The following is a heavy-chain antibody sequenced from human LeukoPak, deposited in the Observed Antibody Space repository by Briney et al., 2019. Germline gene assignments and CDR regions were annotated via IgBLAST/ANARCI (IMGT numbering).Heavy chain of an antibody. CDR1: GFTFNSYG. Sequence: GGSLRLSCAASGFTFNSYGMHWVRQPPGKGLVWVSRIDEDGKTIDYADSVKGRFTISRDNAKDTLYLQMSSLRDEHTAVYYCVSDLCGGDDQWGRGTLVTVSS. D-gene: IGHD3-3*01. J-gene: IGHJ5*02. CDR3: VSDLCGGDDQ. CDR2: IDEDGKTI. V-gene: IGHV3-74*01.